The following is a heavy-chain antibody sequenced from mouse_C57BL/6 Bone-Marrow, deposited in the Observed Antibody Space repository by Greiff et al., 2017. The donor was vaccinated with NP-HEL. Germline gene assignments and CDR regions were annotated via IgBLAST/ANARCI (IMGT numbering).Heavy chain of an antibody. D-gene: IGHD2-1*01. CDR1: GFTFSDYG. Sequence: EVKVEESGGGLVKPGGSLKLSCAASGFTFSDYGMHWVRQAPEKGLEWVAYISSGSSTIYYADTVKGRFTISRDNAKNTLFLQMTSLRSEDTAMYYCARAYGNYPAWFAYWGQGTLVTVSA. CDR2: ISSGSSTI. CDR3: ARAYGNYPAWFAY. V-gene: IGHV5-17*01. J-gene: IGHJ3*01.